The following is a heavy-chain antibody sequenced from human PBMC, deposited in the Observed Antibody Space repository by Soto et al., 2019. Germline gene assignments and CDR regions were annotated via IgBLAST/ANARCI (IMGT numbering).Heavy chain of an antibody. D-gene: IGHD3-3*01. V-gene: IGHV1-3*01. CDR1: GYTFSGYV. CDR2: INAGNANT. J-gene: IGHJ4*02. Sequence: QVHLVQSGAEVMKPGASVKLSCKASGYTFSGYVMHWLRQAPGQRLEWMGWINAGNANTQYSQKFQGRVTITRDTSASAVYLDLISMRSEDTAVYYCANGRYYDFWSGYYQFDYWGQGTLVTVSS. CDR3: ANGRYYDFWSGYYQFDY.